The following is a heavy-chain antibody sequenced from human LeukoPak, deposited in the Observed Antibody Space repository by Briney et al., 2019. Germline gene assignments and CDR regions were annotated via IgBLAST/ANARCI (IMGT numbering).Heavy chain of an antibody. V-gene: IGHV4-30-2*02. D-gene: IGHD5-18*01. J-gene: IGHJ4*02. CDR2: IYHSGST. CDR3: ARVDTAMATLDY. CDR1: GGSISSGGYY. Sequence: SETLSLTCTVSGGSISSGGYYWSWIRQPPGKGLEWIGYIYHSGSTYYNPSLKSRVTISVDRSKNQFSLKLSSVTAADTAVYYCARVDTAMATLDYWGQGTLVTVSS.